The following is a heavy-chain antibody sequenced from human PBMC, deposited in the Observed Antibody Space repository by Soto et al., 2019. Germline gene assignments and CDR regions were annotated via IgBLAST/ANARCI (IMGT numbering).Heavy chain of an antibody. CDR3: ARGRYGDY. V-gene: IGHV1-18*01. CDR2: ISAHNGNT. J-gene: IGHJ4*02. Sequence: QAHVVQSGPEVKKPGASVKVSCKGSGYIFTSYGIAWVRQAPGQGLEWMGWISAHNGNTEYAQKFQGRVTVTRDTSTSTAYLELRSLRSDDTALYYCARGRYGDYWGQGALVTVSS. CDR1: GYIFTSYG. D-gene: IGHD4-17*01.